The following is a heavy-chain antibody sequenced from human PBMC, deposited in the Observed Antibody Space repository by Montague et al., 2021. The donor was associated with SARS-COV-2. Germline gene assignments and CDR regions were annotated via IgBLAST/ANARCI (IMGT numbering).Heavy chain of an antibody. CDR1: GFTFSSYS. CDR2: VSSSISTI. D-gene: IGHD4-17*01. Sequence: SLRLSCAASGFTFSSYSLNWVRQAPGKGLEWVSYVSSSISTIYYSDSXXGRFTISRDNAKNSLYLQMNSLRDEDTAVYYCAREDPTGYYYYGMDVWGQGTTVTVSS. J-gene: IGHJ6*02. V-gene: IGHV3-48*02. CDR3: AREDPTGYYYYGMDV.